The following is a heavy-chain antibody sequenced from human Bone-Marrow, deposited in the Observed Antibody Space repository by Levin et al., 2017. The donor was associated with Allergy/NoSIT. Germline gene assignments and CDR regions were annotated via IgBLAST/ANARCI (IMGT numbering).Heavy chain of an antibody. J-gene: IGHJ6*03. V-gene: IGHV4-34*01. Sequence: SDTLSLTCAVYGGSFSDDQWSWIRQSPGKGLEWIGEINHSGSTNYNPSLKSRVTLSLDTSKNQFSLNLSSVTAAETAVYYCARVSKNYYYYYMDVWGKGTTVTVSS. CDR1: GGSFSDDQ. CDR3: ARVSKNYYYYYMDV. CDR2: INHSGST.